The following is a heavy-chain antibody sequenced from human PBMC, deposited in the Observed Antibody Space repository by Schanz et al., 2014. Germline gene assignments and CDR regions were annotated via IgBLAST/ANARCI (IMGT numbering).Heavy chain of an antibody. D-gene: IGHD6-13*01. J-gene: IGHJ4*02. V-gene: IGHV3-11*01. CDR2: ISRDGTTS. CDR3: TKEDATALWYFEH. Sequence: QVQLVESGGGLVKPGGSLRLSCAASGFIFNDYYMNWIRQAPGKGLEWLSYISRDGTTSYYADSVKGRFTISRDNAKSSLHLQMNSLRADDTAVYYCTKEDATALWYFEHWGQGTLVTVSS. CDR1: GFIFNDYY.